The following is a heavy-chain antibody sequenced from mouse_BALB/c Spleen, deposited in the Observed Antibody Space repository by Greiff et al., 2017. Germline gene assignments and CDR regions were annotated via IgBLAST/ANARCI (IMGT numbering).Heavy chain of an antibody. CDR1: GYSITSGYY. D-gene: IGHD1-1*01. CDR3: ARGANYYGRGYFDV. V-gene: IGHV3-6*02. CDR2: ISYDGSN. J-gene: IGHJ1*01. Sequence: VQLQQSGPGLVKPSQSLSLTCSVTGYSITSGYYWNWIRQFPGNKLEWMGYISYDGSNNYNPSLKNRISITRDTSKNQFFLKLNSVTTEDTATYYCARGANYYGRGYFDVWGAGTTVTVSS.